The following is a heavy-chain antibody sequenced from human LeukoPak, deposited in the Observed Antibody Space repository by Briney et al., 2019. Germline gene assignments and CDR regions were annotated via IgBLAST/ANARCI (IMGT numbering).Heavy chain of an antibody. Sequence: NASETQSLTCAVSGGSISSGGYSWSWIRQPPGKGLEWIGYIYHSGSTYYNPSLKSRVTISVDRSKNQFSLKLSSVTAADTAVYYCASIDYGDYAAFDIWGQGTMVTVSS. CDR3: ASIDYGDYAAFDI. D-gene: IGHD4-17*01. CDR1: GGSISSGGYS. CDR2: IYHSGST. J-gene: IGHJ3*02. V-gene: IGHV4-30-2*01.